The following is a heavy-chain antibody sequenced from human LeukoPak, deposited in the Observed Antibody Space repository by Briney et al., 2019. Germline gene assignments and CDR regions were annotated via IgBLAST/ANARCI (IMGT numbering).Heavy chain of an antibody. CDR2: IIPIFGTA. CDR3: ATEWELLRPFDY. D-gene: IGHD1-26*01. Sequence: SVKVSCKASGGTFSSYAISWVRQAPGQGLEWMGGIIPIFGTANYAQKFQGRVTITADESTSTAYMELSSLRSEDTAVYYCATEWELLRPFDYWGQGTLVTVSS. CDR1: GGTFSSYA. J-gene: IGHJ4*02. V-gene: IGHV1-69*13.